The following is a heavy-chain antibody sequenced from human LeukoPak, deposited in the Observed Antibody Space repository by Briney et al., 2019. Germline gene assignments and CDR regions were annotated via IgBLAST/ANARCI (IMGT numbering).Heavy chain of an antibody. CDR1: GYTFTSYG. V-gene: IGHV1-18*01. CDR3: ARDEDIVVVVAAATETNFDY. CDR2: ISAYNGNT. Sequence: DSVKVCCKASGYTFTSYGISWVRQAPGQGLEWMGWISAYNGNTNYAQKLQGRVTMTTDTSTSTAYMELRSLRSDDTAVYYCARDEDIVVVVAAATETNFDYWGQGTLVTVSS. D-gene: IGHD2-15*01. J-gene: IGHJ4*02.